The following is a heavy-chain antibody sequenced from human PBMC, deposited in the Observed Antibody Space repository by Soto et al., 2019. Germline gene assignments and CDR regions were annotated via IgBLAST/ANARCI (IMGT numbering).Heavy chain of an antibody. CDR1: GGSFGKSA. Sequence: ASVKVSCKASGGSFGKSAINWVRQTPGQGLEWLGGFIPVYRTLNYAQKFQGRVTITADESTGTAYMTLSSLASDDTAVYYCATGVIWIGYLIVDAWGQGTRVTVCS. V-gene: IGHV1-69*13. D-gene: IGHD3-3*01. CDR2: FIPVYRTL. J-gene: IGHJ5*02. CDR3: ATGVIWIGYLIVDA.